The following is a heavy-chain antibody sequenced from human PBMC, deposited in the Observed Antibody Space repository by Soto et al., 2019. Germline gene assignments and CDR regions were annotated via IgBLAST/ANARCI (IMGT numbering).Heavy chain of an antibody. CDR2: INGDGTST. V-gene: IGHV3-74*01. Sequence: GGSLRLSCAASGYTFSSQWMYWIRQVPGKGLVWVSRINGDGTSTRYADFVKGRFTISRDNAENTLYLQMNSLRAEDTAVYYCVRGAPFDYWGQGTLVTVSS. CDR1: GYTFSSQW. CDR3: VRGAPFDY. J-gene: IGHJ4*02.